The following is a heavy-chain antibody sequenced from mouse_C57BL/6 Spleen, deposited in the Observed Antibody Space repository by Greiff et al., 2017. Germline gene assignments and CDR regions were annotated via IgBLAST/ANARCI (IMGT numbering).Heavy chain of an antibody. Sequence: EVQLQQSGPVLVKPGASVKMSCKASGYTFTDYYMNWVKQSHGKSLEWIGVINPYNGGTSYNQKFKGKATLTVDKSSSTAYMELNSLTSEDSAVYYCARVLAGRNYFDDWGQGTTLTVSS. V-gene: IGHV1-19*01. J-gene: IGHJ2*01. CDR2: INPYNGGT. CDR1: GYTFTDYY. D-gene: IGHD3-1*01. CDR3: ARVLAGRNYFDD.